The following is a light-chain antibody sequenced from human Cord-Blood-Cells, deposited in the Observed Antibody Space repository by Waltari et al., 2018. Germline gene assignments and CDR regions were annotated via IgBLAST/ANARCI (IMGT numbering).Light chain of an antibody. CDR3: QQRSNWPPT. CDR1: KSVSSY. J-gene: IGKJ3*01. V-gene: IGKV3-11*01. Sequence: EIVLTQSPATLSLSPGERATLSCRASKSVSSYLAWYQQKPGQAPRLLIYDASNRATGIPARFSGSGSGTYFTLTISSLEPEDFAVYYCQQRSNWPPTFGPGTKVDIK. CDR2: DAS.